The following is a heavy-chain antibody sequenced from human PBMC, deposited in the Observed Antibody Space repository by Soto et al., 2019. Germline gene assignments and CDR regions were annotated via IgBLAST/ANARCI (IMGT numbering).Heavy chain of an antibody. CDR1: GGSVSSGSYY. D-gene: IGHD5-18*01. J-gene: IGHJ4*02. Sequence: SETLSLTCTVSGGSVSSGSYYWSWIRQPPGKGLEWIGYIYYSGSTNYNPSLKSRVTISVDTSKNQFSLKLSSVTAADTAVYYCAIDGYGFKDWGQGTLVTVSS. CDR2: IYYSGST. CDR3: AIDGYGFKD. V-gene: IGHV4-61*01.